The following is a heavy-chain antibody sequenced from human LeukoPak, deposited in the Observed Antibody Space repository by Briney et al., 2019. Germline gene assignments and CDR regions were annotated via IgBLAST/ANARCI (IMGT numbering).Heavy chain of an antibody. D-gene: IGHD5-12*01. V-gene: IGHV1-2*02. CDR1: GYTFTGYY. Sequence: ASVKVSCKASGYTFTGYYMHWVRQAPGQGLEWMGWINPNSGGTNYAQKFQGRVTMTRDTSISPDYMELSRLRSDDTAVYYCASAYSGYDPERFDYWGQGTLVTVSS. J-gene: IGHJ4*02. CDR3: ASAYSGYDPERFDY. CDR2: INPNSGGT.